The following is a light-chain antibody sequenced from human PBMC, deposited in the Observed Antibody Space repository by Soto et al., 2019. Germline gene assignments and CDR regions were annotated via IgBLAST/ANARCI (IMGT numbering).Light chain of an antibody. CDR2: GSS. CDR1: QSVSRN. Sequence: EIVMKQSPATLYVSPGERATLSCRASQSVSRNLDWYQQKPGQAPTLLIYGSSARATGIPARFSGSGSGTECTLTLSSLQSEDFAVYSCQRYDNWAFTFGQGTKLDIK. V-gene: IGKV3-15*01. J-gene: IGKJ2*01. CDR3: QRYDNWAFT.